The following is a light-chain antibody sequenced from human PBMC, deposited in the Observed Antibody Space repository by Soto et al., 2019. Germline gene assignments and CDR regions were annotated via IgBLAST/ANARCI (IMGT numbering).Light chain of an antibody. CDR1: KLGDKY. V-gene: IGLV3-1*01. CDR2: QDS. J-gene: IGLJ1*01. Sequence: SYELIQPPSVSVSPGQTASITCSGDKLGDKYACWYQQKPGQSPVLVIYQDSKRPSGIPERFSGSNSGNTATLTISGTQAMDEADYYCQAWDSSTASVFGTGTKVTVL. CDR3: QAWDSSTASV.